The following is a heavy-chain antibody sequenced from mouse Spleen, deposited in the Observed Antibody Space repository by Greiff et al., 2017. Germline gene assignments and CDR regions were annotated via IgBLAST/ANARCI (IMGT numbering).Heavy chain of an antibody. J-gene: IGHJ3*01. CDR2: IDPENGDT. D-gene: IGHD2-1*01. CDR1: GFNIKDDY. Sequence: VQLQQSGAELVRPGASVKLSCTASGFNIKDDYMHWVKQRPEQGLEWIGWIDPENGDTEYASKFQGKATITADTSSNTAYLQLSSLTSEDTAVYYCTTGYYGNFRFAYWGQGTLVTVSA. CDR3: TTGYYGNFRFAY. V-gene: IGHV14-4*01.